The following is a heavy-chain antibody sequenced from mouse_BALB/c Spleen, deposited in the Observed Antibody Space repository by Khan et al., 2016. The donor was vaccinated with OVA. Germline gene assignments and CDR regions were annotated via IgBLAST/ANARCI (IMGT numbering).Heavy chain of an antibody. Sequence: VRLQQSGPELVKPGASVKMSCKASGYTFTNYVLHWVKQKPGQGLEWIGYINPYNGGTKYNEKFKGKATLASDKSSITANMELSSLTSEDSAVYYGARGNWQSYYFDNWGQGTTLTLSS. CDR3: ARGNWQSYYFDN. CDR1: GYTFTNYV. J-gene: IGHJ2*01. V-gene: IGHV1S136*01. D-gene: IGHD4-1*01. CDR2: INPYNGGT.